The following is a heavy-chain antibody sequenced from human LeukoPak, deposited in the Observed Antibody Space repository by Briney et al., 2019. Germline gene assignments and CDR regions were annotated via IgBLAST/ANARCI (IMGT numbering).Heavy chain of an antibody. D-gene: IGHD4-17*01. Sequence: GGSLRLSCAASGFTFSSYAMSWVRQAPGKGLDWVSAISGSGGSTYYADSVKGRFTISRDNSKKTLYLQMKSLPAEDTDVYYCAGDTVSDAFDIWGQGTMVTVSS. V-gene: IGHV3-23*01. CDR2: ISGSGGST. CDR3: AGDTVSDAFDI. J-gene: IGHJ3*02. CDR1: GFTFSSYA.